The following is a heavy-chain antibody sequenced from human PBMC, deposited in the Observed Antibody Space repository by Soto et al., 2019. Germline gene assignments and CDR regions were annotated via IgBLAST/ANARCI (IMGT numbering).Heavy chain of an antibody. V-gene: IGHV1-18*01. Sequence: ASVKVSCKASGYTFTSYGISWVRQAPGQGLEWMGWISAYNGNTNYAQKLQGRVTMTTDTSTSTAYMELRSLRSDDTAVYYCAGDWHYYDRSGYPTDAFNIRGKGTLVTVSS. D-gene: IGHD3-22*01. CDR1: GYTFTSYG. J-gene: IGHJ3*02. CDR3: AGDWHYYDRSGYPTDAFNI. CDR2: ISAYNGNT.